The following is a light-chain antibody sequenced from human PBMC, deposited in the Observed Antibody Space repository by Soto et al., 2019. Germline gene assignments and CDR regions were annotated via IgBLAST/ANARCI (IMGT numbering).Light chain of an antibody. CDR3: QQYVECPRT. CDR2: VAS. J-gene: IGKJ1*01. Sequence: EIVMTQSPGTVSVAPGDRATLSCRASQDVRRNLAWYQQKPGQAPRLLFSVASTRATGVPARFTASGSGTDFTLTISSLQSADFALYYCQQYVECPRTFGQGTSVEI. V-gene: IGKV3-15*01. CDR1: QDVRRN.